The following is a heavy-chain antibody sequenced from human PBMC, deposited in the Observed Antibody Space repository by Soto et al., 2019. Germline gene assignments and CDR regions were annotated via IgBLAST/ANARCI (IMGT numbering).Heavy chain of an antibody. J-gene: IGHJ4*02. Sequence: QVQLQESGPGLVKPSQTLSLTCTVSGGSISSGGYYWSWIRQHPGNGLEWIGYIYYSGSTYYNPSLKSRVNISVDTSKNQFPLKLSSVTAADTAVYSCARDCSGGSCYVSGFDYWGQGTLVTVSS. CDR2: IYYSGST. CDR3: ARDCSGGSCYVSGFDY. D-gene: IGHD2-15*01. V-gene: IGHV4-31*03. CDR1: GGSISSGGYY.